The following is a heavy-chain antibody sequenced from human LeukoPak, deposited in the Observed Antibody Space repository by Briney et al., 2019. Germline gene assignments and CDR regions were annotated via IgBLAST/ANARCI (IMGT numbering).Heavy chain of an antibody. CDR1: GFTFSTYT. D-gene: IGHD5-12*01. V-gene: IGHV3-21*01. J-gene: IGHJ4*02. CDR2: ITSSSSHI. CDR3: ARDAGGYNSDY. Sequence: GGSLRLSCAASGFTFSTYTMNWIRQAPGKGLEWVSSITSSSSHIFYGDAVKGRFTISRDDARNSLYLQMNSLGAEDTALYYCARDAGGYNSDYWGQGTLVTVSS.